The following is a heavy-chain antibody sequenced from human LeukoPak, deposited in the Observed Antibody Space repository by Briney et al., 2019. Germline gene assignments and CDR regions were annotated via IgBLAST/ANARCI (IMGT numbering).Heavy chain of an antibody. J-gene: IGHJ3*02. CDR2: ISWNSGSI. CDR3: AKDLHRHYDFSLDAFDI. V-gene: IGHV3-9*03. Sequence: PGGSLRLSCAASGFTFDDYAMHWVRQTPGKGLEWVSGISWNSGSIGYADSVKGRFTISRDNAKNSLYLQMNSLRAEDMALYYCAKDLHRHYDFSLDAFDIWGQGTMVTVSS. D-gene: IGHD3-3*01. CDR1: GFTFDDYA.